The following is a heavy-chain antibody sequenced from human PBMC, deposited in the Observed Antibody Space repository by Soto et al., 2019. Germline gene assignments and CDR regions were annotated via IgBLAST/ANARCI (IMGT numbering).Heavy chain of an antibody. CDR2: IYYSGST. J-gene: IGHJ4*02. V-gene: IGHV4-39*01. CDR3: ARRDYYDSSGYYYPYYFDY. D-gene: IGHD3-22*01. CDR1: GGSISSRSYF. Sequence: SETLSLTCTVSGGSISSRSYFWGWVRQPPGKGLEWIGTIYYSGSTYYNPSLKSRVTISVDTSKNQFSLKLNSVTAADTAVYYCARRDYYDSSGYYYPYYFDYWGQGTLVTVSS.